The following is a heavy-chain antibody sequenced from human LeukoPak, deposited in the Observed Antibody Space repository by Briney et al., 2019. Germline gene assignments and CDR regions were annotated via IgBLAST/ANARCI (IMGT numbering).Heavy chain of an antibody. CDR2: ISSSSSYI. CDR3: ARVRASWDY. CDR1: GSTFSSYS. J-gene: IGHJ4*02. Sequence: GGSLRLSCAASGSTFSSYSMNWVRQAPGKGLEWVSSISSSSSYIYYADSVKGRLTISRDNAKNSLYLQMNSLRAEDTAVYYCARVRASWDYWGQGTLVTVSS. V-gene: IGHV3-21*01.